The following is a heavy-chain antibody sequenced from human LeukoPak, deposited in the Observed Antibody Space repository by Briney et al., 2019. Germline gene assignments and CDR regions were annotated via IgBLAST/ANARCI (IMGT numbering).Heavy chain of an antibody. Sequence: PSETLSLTCAVSGGSISSSNWWSWVRQPPGKGLEWIGEIYHSGSTNYNPSLKSRVTISVDKSKNQFSLKLSSVTAADTAVYYCARARFLNAAPYYYCGMDVWGQGTTVTVSS. D-gene: IGHD2/OR15-2a*01. CDR2: IYHSGST. CDR1: GGSISSSNW. J-gene: IGHJ6*02. CDR3: ARARFLNAAPYYYCGMDV. V-gene: IGHV4-4*02.